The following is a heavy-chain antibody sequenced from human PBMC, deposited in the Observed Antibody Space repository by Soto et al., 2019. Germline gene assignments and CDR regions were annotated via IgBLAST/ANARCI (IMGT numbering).Heavy chain of an antibody. V-gene: IGHV3-23*01. Sequence: PGEXLKISCAASGFTFSSYAMSWVRQAPGKGLEWVSAISGSGGSTYYADSVKGRFTISRDNSKNTLYLQMNSLRAEDTAVYYCAKSIVVVPAAQGYYYYYYMDVWGKGTTVTVSS. CDR1: GFTFSSYA. J-gene: IGHJ6*03. D-gene: IGHD2-2*01. CDR2: ISGSGGST. CDR3: AKSIVVVPAAQGYYYYYYMDV.